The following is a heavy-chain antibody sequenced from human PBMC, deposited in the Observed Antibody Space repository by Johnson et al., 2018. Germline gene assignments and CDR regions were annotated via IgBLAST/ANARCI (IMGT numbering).Heavy chain of an antibody. CDR2: ISPDGSSA. CDR3: ARHARPPNFPFFYYHVDV. V-gene: IGHV3-74*01. J-gene: IGHJ6*03. D-gene: IGHD2-8*01. Sequence: VQLQESGGGLVQPGGSLRLSCAASGFTFSDYWMQWVRQGPGKGLVWVSRISPDGSSASYPDSVKGRFTISRDNGKNSLYLQMNSLRAEDTAVYYCARHARPPNFPFFYYHVDVWGKGTTVTVSS. CDR1: GFTFSDYW.